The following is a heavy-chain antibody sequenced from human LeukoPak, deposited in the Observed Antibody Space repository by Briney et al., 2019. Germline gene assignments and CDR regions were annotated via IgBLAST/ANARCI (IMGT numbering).Heavy chain of an antibody. V-gene: IGHV1-2*02. J-gene: IGHJ4*02. CDR2: INPNSGGT. CDR3: AGIIAAAGGGYI. D-gene: IGHD6-13*01. Sequence: GASVKVSCKASGYTFTGYYMHWVRQAPGQGLEWMGWINPNSGGTNCAQKFQGRVTMTRDTSIGTAYMELSRLRSDDTAVYYCAGIIAAAGGGYIWGQGTLVTVSS. CDR1: GYTFTGYY.